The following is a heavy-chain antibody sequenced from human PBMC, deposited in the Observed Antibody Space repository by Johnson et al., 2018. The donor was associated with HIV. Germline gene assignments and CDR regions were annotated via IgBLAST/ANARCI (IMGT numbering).Heavy chain of an antibody. D-gene: IGHD3-22*01. V-gene: IGHV3-7*05. J-gene: IGHJ3*02. CDR1: GFTVSSNY. CDR2: IKQDGSEK. Sequence: VQLVESGGGVVQPGKSLRLSCAASGFTVSSNYMSWVRQAPGKGLEWVANIKQDGSEKYYVDSVKGRFTISRDNAKNSLYLQMNSLRAEDTAVYYCARGGYDAFDIWGQGTMVTVSS. CDR3: ARGGYDAFDI.